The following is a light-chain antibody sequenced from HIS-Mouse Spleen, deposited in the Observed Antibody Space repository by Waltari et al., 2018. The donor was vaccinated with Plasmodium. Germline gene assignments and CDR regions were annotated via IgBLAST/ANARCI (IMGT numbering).Light chain of an antibody. CDR3: QSYDSSLSGSRV. CDR1: SSKLGAGYD. CDR2: GNS. V-gene: IGLV1-40*01. J-gene: IGLJ3*02. Sequence: QSVLTQPPSVSGAPGQMVTIHCTGISSKLGAGYDVHWYQQLPGTASTLRIYGNSNRHSGVPDRCAGSKSGTSVSLAITGLQAEDEAEYYCQSYDSSLSGSRVFGGGTKLTVL.